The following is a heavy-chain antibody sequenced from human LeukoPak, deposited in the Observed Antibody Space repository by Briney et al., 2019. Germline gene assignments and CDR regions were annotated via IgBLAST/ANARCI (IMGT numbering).Heavy chain of an antibody. CDR2: INGAGSSI. CDR1: GFTFSSYW. V-gene: IGHV3-74*01. Sequence: GGSLRPSCAASGFTFSSYWMHWVRQTPGKGLVWVSRINGAGSSISYADSVKGRVTISRDNAKNTLYLQMNNLRAEDTAVYYCARGGDYKNDYWGQGTLVTVSS. CDR3: ARGGDYKNDY. D-gene: IGHD4-17*01. J-gene: IGHJ4*02.